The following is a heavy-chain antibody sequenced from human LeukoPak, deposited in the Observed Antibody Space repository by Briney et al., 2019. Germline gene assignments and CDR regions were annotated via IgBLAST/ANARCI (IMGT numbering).Heavy chain of an antibody. V-gene: IGHV3-74*03. CDR1: GFTFSGDW. CDR3: ARDRGDFWSGYSPWLDP. Sequence: GGSLRLSCAASGFTFSGDWMHWVRQVPGKGLGWVSCISADGSSLTYADSVKGRFTISRDNTKNTLYLQMNGLRAEDTAVYYCARDRGDFWSGYSPWLDPWGQGVLVSVSS. D-gene: IGHD3-3*01. J-gene: IGHJ5*02. CDR2: ISADGSSL.